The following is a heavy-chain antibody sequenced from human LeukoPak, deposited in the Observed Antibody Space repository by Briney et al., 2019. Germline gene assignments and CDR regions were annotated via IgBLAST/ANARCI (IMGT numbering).Heavy chain of an antibody. J-gene: IGHJ4*02. D-gene: IGHD6-19*01. CDR1: GGTFSSYA. Sequence: ASVKVSCKASGGTFSSYAISWVRQAPGQGLEWMGGIIPIFGTANYAQKFQGRVTITADESTSTAYMELSSLRSDDTAMYYCARGYLGQWLRLLFDYWGQGTLVTVSS. CDR2: IIPIFGTA. CDR3: ARGYLGQWLRLLFDY. V-gene: IGHV1-69*01.